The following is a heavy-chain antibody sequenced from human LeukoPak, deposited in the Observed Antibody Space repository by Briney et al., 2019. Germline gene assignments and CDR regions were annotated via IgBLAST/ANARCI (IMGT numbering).Heavy chain of an antibody. CDR3: AKADSSDWYNLDF. Sequence: GRSLRLSCAASGFXFRNYGMHWVRQAPGKGLEWVAVISYGGNYKFYADSVKGRFTISRDTSKNTLYLQMNSLRTEDTAMYYCAKADSSDWYNLDFWGQGTLVTVST. CDR1: GFXFRNYG. D-gene: IGHD6-19*01. CDR2: ISYGGNYK. V-gene: IGHV3-30*18. J-gene: IGHJ4*02.